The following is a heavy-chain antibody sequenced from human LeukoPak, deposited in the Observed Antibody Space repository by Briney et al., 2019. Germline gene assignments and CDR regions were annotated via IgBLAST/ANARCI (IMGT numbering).Heavy chain of an antibody. CDR1: GFTFDNYV. CDR2: IGWNKDKI. V-gene: IGHV3-9*01. Sequence: GTSLRLSCAASGFTFDNYVMHWVRQAPGKGLEWVSSIGWNKDKILYADSVKGRFTISRDNAKNSLYLQMNSLRAEDTALYYCAKEQDIVVVPAANGFDYWGQGTLVTVSS. CDR3: AKEQDIVVVPAANGFDY. J-gene: IGHJ4*02. D-gene: IGHD2-2*01.